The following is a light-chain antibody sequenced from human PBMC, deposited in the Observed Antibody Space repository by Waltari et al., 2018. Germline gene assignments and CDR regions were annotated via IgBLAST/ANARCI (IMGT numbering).Light chain of an antibody. CDR2: EVT. CDR3: SSYAGSNNLV. Sequence: QSALTQPPSASGSPGQSVTISCTGTRSAVGDSVPWYQQHPGKAPKLMISEVTKRPSGVPDRFSGSKSGNTASLTVSGLQAEDEADYYCSSYAGSNNLVFGGGTKLTVL. J-gene: IGLJ2*01. V-gene: IGLV2-8*01. CDR1: RSAVGDS.